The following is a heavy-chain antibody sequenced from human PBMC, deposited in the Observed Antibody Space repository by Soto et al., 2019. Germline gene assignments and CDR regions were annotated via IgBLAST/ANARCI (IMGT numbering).Heavy chain of an antibody. J-gene: IGHJ4*02. Sequence: SETLSLTCTVSGGSISSYYWGWIRQPPGKGLEWIGYIYYSGSTNYNPSLKSRVTISVDTSKDQFSLKLSSVTAADTAVYYCAKTPFSLTLGTVLHYLDSWGQGTLVTV. CDR1: GGSISSYY. CDR3: AKTPFSLTLGTVLHYLDS. D-gene: IGHD3-9*01. V-gene: IGHV4-59*01. CDR2: IYYSGST.